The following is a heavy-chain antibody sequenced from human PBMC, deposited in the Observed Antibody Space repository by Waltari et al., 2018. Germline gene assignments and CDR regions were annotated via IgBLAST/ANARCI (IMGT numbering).Heavy chain of an antibody. CDR3: AKSDWFDP. J-gene: IGHJ5*02. Sequence: EVQLVESGGGSVQPGGSLRLSCVASGFSISNYGMNWVRQAPGKGLVWVSRIKNDGSITTYADSVRGRFAISRDNAKNTVYLQMNSLRIEDTAMYYCAKSDWFDPWGQGTLVTVSS. CDR1: GFSISNYG. CDR2: IKNDGSIT. V-gene: IGHV3-74*01.